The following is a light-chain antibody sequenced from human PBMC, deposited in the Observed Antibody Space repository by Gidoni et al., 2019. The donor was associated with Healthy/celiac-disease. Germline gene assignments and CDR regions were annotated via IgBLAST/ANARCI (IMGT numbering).Light chain of an antibody. CDR2: AAS. J-gene: IGKJ2*02. Sequence: DIQMTQSPASLSASVGDRVTITCRASQSISSYLNWYQQKPGKARKLLIYAASSLQSGVPSRFSGSGSGTDFTLTISSLQPEDFATYYCQQSYSTRWTFGQGTKLEIK. CDR3: QQSYSTRWT. V-gene: IGKV1-39*01. CDR1: QSISSY.